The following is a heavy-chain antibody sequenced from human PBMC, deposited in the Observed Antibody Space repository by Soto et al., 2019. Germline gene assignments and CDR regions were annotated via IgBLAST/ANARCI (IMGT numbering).Heavy chain of an antibody. CDR1: GFTFSSYG. Sequence: QVQLVESGGGVVQPGRSLRLSCAASGFTFSSYGMHWVRQAPGKGLEWVAVIWYDGSHKYYADSVKGRFTISRDNSKNTLYLQMNSLRAEDTAVYYCAREEAYVAPPYFDYWGQGTLVTVSS. CDR2: IWYDGSHK. V-gene: IGHV3-33*01. D-gene: IGHD2-21*01. CDR3: AREEAYVAPPYFDY. J-gene: IGHJ4*02.